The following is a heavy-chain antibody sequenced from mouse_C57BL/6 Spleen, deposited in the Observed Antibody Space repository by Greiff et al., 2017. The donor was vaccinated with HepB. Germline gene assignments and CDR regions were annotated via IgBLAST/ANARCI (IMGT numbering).Heavy chain of an antibody. CDR3: ARRGLLGY. D-gene: IGHD1-1*01. CDR2: IDPSDSYT. J-gene: IGHJ2*01. V-gene: IGHV1-50*01. CDR1: GYTFTSYW. Sequence: QVQLQQPGAELVKPGASVKLSCKASGYTFTSYWMQWVKQRPGQGLEWIVEIDPSDSYTNYNQKFKGKATLTVDTSSSTAYMQLSSLTSEDSAVYYCARRGLLGYWGQGTTLTVSS.